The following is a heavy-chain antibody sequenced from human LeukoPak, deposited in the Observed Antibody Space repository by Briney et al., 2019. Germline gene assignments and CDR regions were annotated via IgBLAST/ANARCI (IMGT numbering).Heavy chain of an antibody. V-gene: IGHV1-2*02. CDR2: INPNSGGT. CDR1: GYTFTGYY. CDR3: ARPTGGYYYYGMDV. Sequence: GASVKVSCKASGYTFTGYYMHWVRQAPGQGLEWMGWINPNSGGTNYAQKFQGRVTMTRDTSISTAYMELGRLRSDDTAVYYCARPTGGYYYYGMDVWGQGTTVTVSS. J-gene: IGHJ6*02.